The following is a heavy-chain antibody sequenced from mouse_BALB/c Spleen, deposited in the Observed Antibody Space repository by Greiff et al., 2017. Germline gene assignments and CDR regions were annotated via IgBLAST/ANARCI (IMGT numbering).Heavy chain of an antibody. CDR3: ARAYGYDEAMDY. CDR2: ISSGGST. Sequence: LQQSGGGLVKPGGSLKLSCAASGFTFSSYAMSWVRQTPEKRLEWVASISSGGSTYYPDSVKGRFAISRDNARNILYLQMSSLRSEDTAMYYCARAYGYDEAMDYRGQGTSVTVSS. CDR1: GFTFSSYA. J-gene: IGHJ4*01. D-gene: IGHD2-2*01. V-gene: IGHV5-6-5*01.